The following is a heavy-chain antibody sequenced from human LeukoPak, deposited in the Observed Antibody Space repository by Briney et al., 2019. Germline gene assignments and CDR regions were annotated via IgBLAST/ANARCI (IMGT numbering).Heavy chain of an antibody. Sequence: GGSLRLSCAASGFTFSDYWMSWVRQAPGKGREWVSFIYSDNTHYSDSVKGRFTISRDNSKNTLYLQMNSLRAEDAAVYYCARRAGAYSHPYDYWGQGTLVTVSS. CDR2: IYSDNT. D-gene: IGHD4/OR15-4a*01. CDR3: ARRAGAYSHPYDY. J-gene: IGHJ4*02. V-gene: IGHV3-53*01. CDR1: GFTFSDYW.